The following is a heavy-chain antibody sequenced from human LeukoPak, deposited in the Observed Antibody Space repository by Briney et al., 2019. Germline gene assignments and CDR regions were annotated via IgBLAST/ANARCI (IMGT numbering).Heavy chain of an antibody. CDR1: GFTFSSYW. V-gene: IGHV3-74*01. Sequence: GGSLRLSCAASGFTFSSYWMHWVRQAPGKGLVWFSRLSSDGSSITYADSVTGRFTISRDNAKNTLYLQMNSLTAEDTAVYYCARDPSSMAGYFDYWGLGTLVTVSS. D-gene: IGHD5-24*01. CDR3: ARDPSSMAGYFDY. J-gene: IGHJ4*03. CDR2: LSSDGSSI.